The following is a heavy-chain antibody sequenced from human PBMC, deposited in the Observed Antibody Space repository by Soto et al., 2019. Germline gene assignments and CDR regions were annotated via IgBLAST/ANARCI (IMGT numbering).Heavy chain of an antibody. CDR2: IKQDGSEK. CDR3: ARFGGYCSGGSCPGAFDI. V-gene: IGHV3-7*01. J-gene: IGHJ3*02. CDR1: GFTCSSYW. Sequence: EVQLVESGGGLVQPGGSLRLSCAASGFTCSSYWMSWVRQAPGKGLEWVANIKQDGSEKYYVDSVKGRFTISRDNDKNSLYLQMNSLRAEDTAVYYCARFGGYCSGGSCPGAFDIWGQGTMVTVSS. D-gene: IGHD2-15*01.